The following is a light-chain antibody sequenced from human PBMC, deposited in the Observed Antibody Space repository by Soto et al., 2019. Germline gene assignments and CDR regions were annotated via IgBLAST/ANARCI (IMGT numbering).Light chain of an antibody. V-gene: IGLV2-23*01. CDR2: KGS. J-gene: IGLJ3*02. CDR1: SSDVGSYNL. Sequence: QSVLTQPASVSGSPGQSITISCTGTSSDVGSYNLVSWYQQHPGKAPKLMIYKGSKRPSGVSNRFSGSKSGNTASLTVSGLNAEDDAHYYCCSYARSSTSVFCGGTKVTVL. CDR3: CSYARSSTSV.